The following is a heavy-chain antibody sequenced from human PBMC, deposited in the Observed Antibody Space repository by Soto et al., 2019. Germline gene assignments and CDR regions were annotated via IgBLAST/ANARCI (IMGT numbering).Heavy chain of an antibody. Sequence: EVQLVEFGGGLVKPGGSLRLSCAASGFTFSSYSMNWVRQAPGKGLEWVSSISSSSSYIYYADSVKGRFTISRDNAKNSLYLQMNSLRAEDTAVYYCARAPVTMVRECVDYWGQGTLVTVSS. J-gene: IGHJ4*02. V-gene: IGHV3-21*01. CDR2: ISSSSSYI. CDR1: GFTFSSYS. CDR3: ARAPVTMVRECVDY. D-gene: IGHD3-10*01.